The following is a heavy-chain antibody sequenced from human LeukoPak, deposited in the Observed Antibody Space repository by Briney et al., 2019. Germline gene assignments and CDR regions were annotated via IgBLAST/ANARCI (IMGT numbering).Heavy chain of an antibody. CDR3: ARYAVVPAAIMAFDI. D-gene: IGHD2-2*01. Sequence: PSQTLSLTCTVSGGSISSGGYYWSWIRQHPGKGLEWIGYIYYSGSTYYNPPLKSRVTISVETSKNQFSLKLSSVTAADTAVYYCARYAVVPAAIMAFDIWGQGTMVTVSS. J-gene: IGHJ3*02. V-gene: IGHV4-31*03. CDR1: GGSISSGGYY. CDR2: IYYSGST.